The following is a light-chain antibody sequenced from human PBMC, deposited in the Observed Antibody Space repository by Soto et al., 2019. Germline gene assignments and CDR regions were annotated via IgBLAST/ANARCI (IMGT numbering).Light chain of an antibody. CDR3: QQSYTTLFT. CDR1: QSMSNY. V-gene: IGKV1-39*01. Sequence: DLQMTQSPSSLSASVGDRVPSTCRASQSMSNYLNGYQQKPGKSPTLLIYAASSLKSGVPARLSGSGSGTDFTLTISRLQPEDFATYSCQQSYTTLFTFGPGIKVDIK. J-gene: IGKJ3*01. CDR2: AAS.